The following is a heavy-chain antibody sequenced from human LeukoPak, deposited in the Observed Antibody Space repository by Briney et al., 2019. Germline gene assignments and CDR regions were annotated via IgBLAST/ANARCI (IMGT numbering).Heavy chain of an antibody. J-gene: IGHJ4*02. D-gene: IGHD3-10*01. CDR3: AKEKNYYGSGRKDY. V-gene: IGHV3-23*01. CDR1: GFTFSSYA. Sequence: GGSLRLSCAASGFTFSSYAMSWVRQAPGKGLEWVSAISGSGGSTYYADSVKGRFTISRDNSKNTLYLQMNSLRAEDTAVYYRAKEKNYYGSGRKDYWGQGTLVTVSS. CDR2: ISGSGGST.